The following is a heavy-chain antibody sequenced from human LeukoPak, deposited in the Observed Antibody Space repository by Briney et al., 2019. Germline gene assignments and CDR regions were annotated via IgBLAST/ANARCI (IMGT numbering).Heavy chain of an antibody. Sequence: PGGSLRLSCAAYGFIFSTYSINWVRQAPGKGLEWVSYISSSSTIYHADSVKGRFTVSRDNAKKSLYLQMNSLRVEDTAVYYCARDYDGSGRAFDYWGQGTLVTVSS. CDR3: ARDYDGSGRAFDY. CDR2: ISSSSTI. J-gene: IGHJ4*02. CDR1: GFIFSTYS. D-gene: IGHD3-22*01. V-gene: IGHV3-48*01.